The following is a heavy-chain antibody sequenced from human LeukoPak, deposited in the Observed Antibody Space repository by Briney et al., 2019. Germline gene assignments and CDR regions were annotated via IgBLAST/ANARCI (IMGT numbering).Heavy chain of an antibody. V-gene: IGHV3-73*01. CDR1: GFTFSAAT. J-gene: IGHJ4*02. D-gene: IGHD2-15*01. Sequence: GGSLKLSCVASGFTFSAATMHWVRQASGKGLEWVGRIRSKGNSYATAYSASVKGRFTISRDDSKNTAYLQMNSLKTEDTAVYYCTRHEDCSGASCYSPHDYWGQGTLVTVSS. CDR3: TRHEDCSGASCYSPHDY. CDR2: IRSKGNSYAT.